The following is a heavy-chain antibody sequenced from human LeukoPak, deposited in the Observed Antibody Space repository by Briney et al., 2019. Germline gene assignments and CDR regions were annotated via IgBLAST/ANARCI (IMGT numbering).Heavy chain of an antibody. J-gene: IGHJ4*02. CDR3: ARVVGGTSPTYYFDC. CDR1: GFTFSGYW. D-gene: IGHD2-2*01. V-gene: IGHV3-7*04. Sequence: GGSLRLSCAASGFTFSGYWMTWVRQAPGKGLEWVANIRDDGSDKYYVDSVKGRFTISGDNAKNSLYLQMSSLRAEDTAVYYCARVVGGTSPTYYFDCWGQGTLVTVSS. CDR2: IRDDGSDK.